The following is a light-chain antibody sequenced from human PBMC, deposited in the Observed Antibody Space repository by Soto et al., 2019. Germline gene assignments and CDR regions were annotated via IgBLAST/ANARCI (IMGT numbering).Light chain of an antibody. CDR2: DAS. CDR3: QQYNSYLS. CDR1: QSISSW. J-gene: IGKJ4*01. Sequence: DIQMTQSPCTLSASVGDRVTFTCRASQSISSWLAWYQQKPGKAPKLLIYDASSLESGVPSRFSGSGSGTEFTITISSLQPDDFATYYCQQYNSYLSFGGGTKVEIK. V-gene: IGKV1-5*01.